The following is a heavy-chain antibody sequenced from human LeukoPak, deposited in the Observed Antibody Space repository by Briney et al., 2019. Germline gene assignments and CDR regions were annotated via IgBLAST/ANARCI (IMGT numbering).Heavy chain of an antibody. Sequence: GGSLRLSCAPSGFTLSSYWMSWVRQAPGEGRGWVAYIKQDGSEKYSVDSLKGRFTLSRENAKNSLYLQMNSLRAEDTAVYYCARDKTSGITVTLDAFDIWGQGTMVTVSS. CDR3: ARDKTSGITVTLDAFDI. CDR1: GFTLSSYW. D-gene: IGHD1-20*01. V-gene: IGHV3-7*01. CDR2: IKQDGSEK. J-gene: IGHJ3*02.